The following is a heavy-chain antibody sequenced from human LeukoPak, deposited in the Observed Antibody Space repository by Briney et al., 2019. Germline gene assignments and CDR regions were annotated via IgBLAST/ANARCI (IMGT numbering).Heavy chain of an antibody. V-gene: IGHV4-39*01. Sequence: PSETLSLTCTVSGGSISSSTYYWGWIRQPPGKELEWIGSIYYSGSTYYNPSLKSRVTISVDTSKNQFSLKLSSVIAADTAVYYCARIRADNSGYYYYFDYWGQGTLVTVSS. CDR1: GGSISSSTYY. CDR2: IYYSGST. J-gene: IGHJ4*02. CDR3: ARIRADNSGYYYYFDY. D-gene: IGHD3-22*01.